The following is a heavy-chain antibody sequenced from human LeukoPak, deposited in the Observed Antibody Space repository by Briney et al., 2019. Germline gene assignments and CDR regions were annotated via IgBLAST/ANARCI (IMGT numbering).Heavy chain of an antibody. Sequence: GGSLRLSCAVSGSTSSRNFMSWVRQTPEKGLEWVANINQDGSEKNYVDSVKGRFTISRDNAKDSLFLQMNSLRAEDTAIYYCASGAGWESGYWGQGTLVTVSS. CDR1: GSTSSRNF. D-gene: IGHD1-26*01. V-gene: IGHV3-7*01. J-gene: IGHJ4*02. CDR3: ASGAGWESGY. CDR2: INQDGSEK.